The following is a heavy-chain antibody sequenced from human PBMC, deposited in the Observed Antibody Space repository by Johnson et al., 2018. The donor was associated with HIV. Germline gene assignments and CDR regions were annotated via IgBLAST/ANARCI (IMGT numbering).Heavy chain of an antibody. CDR3: AKGGDTTGYDSFDI. CDR1: GFTFSSYA. V-gene: IGHV3-30-3*01. J-gene: IGHJ3*02. Sequence: QMLLVESGGGVVQPGRSLRLSCAASGFTFSSYAMHWVRQAPGKGLEWVAVISYGGSTYYGDSVKGRFTVSRDNSKNSLYLQMNSLRTEDTALYYCAKGGDTTGYDSFDIWGQGTMVTVSS. D-gene: IGHD1-26*01. CDR2: ISYGGST.